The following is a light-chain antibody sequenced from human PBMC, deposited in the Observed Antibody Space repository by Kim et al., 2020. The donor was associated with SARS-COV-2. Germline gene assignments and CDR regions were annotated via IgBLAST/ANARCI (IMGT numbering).Light chain of an antibody. Sequence: SYELTQPPSVSVSPGRTAFITCSGDKLGDRYTSWYQQKPGRSPVLLIYQDTERPSGIPERFSGSKSRNTAPLTISGTQAMDEADYYCQAWDITTGIFGSGTKVTVL. CDR2: QDT. V-gene: IGLV3-1*01. J-gene: IGLJ1*01. CDR1: KLGDRY. CDR3: QAWDITTGI.